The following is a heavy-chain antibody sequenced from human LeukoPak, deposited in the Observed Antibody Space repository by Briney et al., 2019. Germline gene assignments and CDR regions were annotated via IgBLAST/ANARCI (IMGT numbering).Heavy chain of an antibody. Sequence: SETLSLTCTVSGYSISSDYYWGWIRQPPGKGLEWIASVSHSGSTYYNPSLKSRVTISVDKSKNQFSLKLSSVTAADTAVYYCASRHYVWGSYRLDYWGQGTLVTVSS. V-gene: IGHV4-38-2*02. CDR1: GYSISSDYY. CDR2: VSHSGST. CDR3: ASRHYVWGSYRLDY. J-gene: IGHJ4*02. D-gene: IGHD3-16*02.